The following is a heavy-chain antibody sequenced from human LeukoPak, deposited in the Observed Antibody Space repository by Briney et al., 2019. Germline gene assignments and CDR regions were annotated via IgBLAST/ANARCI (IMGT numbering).Heavy chain of an antibody. Sequence: ASVKVSCKAPGYTFTGYYMHWVRQAPGQGLEWMGWINPNSGGTNYAQKFQGRVTMTRDTSISTAYMELSRLRSDDTAVYYCARHQIAAAGTGYYYYMDVWGKGTTVTVSS. D-gene: IGHD6-13*01. CDR2: INPNSGGT. CDR1: GYTFTGYY. CDR3: ARHQIAAAGTGYYYYMDV. J-gene: IGHJ6*03. V-gene: IGHV1-2*02.